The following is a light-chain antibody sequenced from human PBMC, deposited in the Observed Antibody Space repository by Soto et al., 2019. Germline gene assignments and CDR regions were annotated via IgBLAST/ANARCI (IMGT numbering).Light chain of an antibody. CDR1: QGIRSD. Sequence: AIQMTQSPSSLSASVGDRVTITCRASQGIRSDLGWYQQKPGKAPNLLIYAASSLQGGVPSRFSGSGSGTDFTLTITGLQPEDSATYYCLQDYNYPRTFGQGTKVEIK. CDR2: AAS. CDR3: LQDYNYPRT. J-gene: IGKJ1*01. V-gene: IGKV1-6*01.